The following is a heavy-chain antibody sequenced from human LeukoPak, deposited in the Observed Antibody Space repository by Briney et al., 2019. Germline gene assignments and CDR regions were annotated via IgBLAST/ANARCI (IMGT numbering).Heavy chain of an antibody. CDR1: GGSVRSYY. V-gene: IGHV4-59*02. CDR3: ARDPEDDLLAAFDI. D-gene: IGHD3-9*01. CDR2: IYYSGRV. Sequence: ASETLSLTCTVSGGSVRSYYWNWLRQTPGKGLEWIGHIYYSGRVNYNPSFKSRVTISVDTSKNQCSLKLSSVTAVDTAIYFCARDPEDDLLAAFDIWGQGTQVTVSS. J-gene: IGHJ4*02.